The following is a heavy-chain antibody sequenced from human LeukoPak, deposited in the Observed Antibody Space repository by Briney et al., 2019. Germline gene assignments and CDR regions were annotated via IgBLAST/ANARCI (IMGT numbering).Heavy chain of an antibody. CDR1: GYTLTELS. Sequence: GASVKVSCKVSGYTLTELSMHWVRQAPGEGLEWMGGFDPEDGETIYAQKFQGRVTMTEDTSTDTAYMELSSLRSEDTAVYYCATDGYPRSIAVAGNFDYWGQGTLVTVSS. J-gene: IGHJ4*02. D-gene: IGHD6-19*01. CDR3: ATDGYPRSIAVAGNFDY. CDR2: FDPEDGET. V-gene: IGHV1-24*01.